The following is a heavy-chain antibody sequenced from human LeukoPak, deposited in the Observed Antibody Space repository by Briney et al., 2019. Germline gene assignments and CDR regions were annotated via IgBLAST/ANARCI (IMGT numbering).Heavy chain of an antibody. V-gene: IGHV4-39*07. CDR1: GGSISSSSYY. D-gene: IGHD6-19*01. CDR2: IYYSGST. Sequence: PSETLSLXCTVSGGSISSSSYYWGWSRQPPGKGLEWIGSIYYSGSTNYNPSLKSRVTISVDTSKNQFSLKLSSVTAADTAVYYCARVFYSSFFDIWGQGTMVTVSS. J-gene: IGHJ3*02. CDR3: ARVFYSSFFDI.